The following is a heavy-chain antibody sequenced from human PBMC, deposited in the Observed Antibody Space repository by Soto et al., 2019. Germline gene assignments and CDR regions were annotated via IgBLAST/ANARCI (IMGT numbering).Heavy chain of an antibody. CDR3: AAGYTTGPDAFDI. CDR2: IFPGDSDT. D-gene: IGHD6-13*01. Sequence: GESLKISCKGSGYNFANYWIGWVRQMPGKGLEWMGMIFPGDSDTKNSPSLQGQITMSVDKSDSSAYLQWRSLKASDTAMDYCAAGYTTGPDAFDIWGQGTMVTVS. CDR1: GYNFANYW. J-gene: IGHJ3*02. V-gene: IGHV5-51*01.